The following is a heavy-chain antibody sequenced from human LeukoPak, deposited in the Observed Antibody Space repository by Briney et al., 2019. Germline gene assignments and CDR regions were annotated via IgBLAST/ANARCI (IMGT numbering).Heavy chain of an antibody. Sequence: SETLSLTCTVSGGSINSYYRNWVRQPPGKGLEWIGFMHTGGSTDYNPSLKSRVTISVDTSKNQVSLRLTSVTAADTAVYYCARVASRSSSSRCFDYWGPGTLVTVSS. CDR1: GGSINSYY. CDR2: MHTGGST. D-gene: IGHD6-6*01. V-gene: IGHV4-4*08. J-gene: IGHJ4*02. CDR3: ARVASRSSSSRCFDY.